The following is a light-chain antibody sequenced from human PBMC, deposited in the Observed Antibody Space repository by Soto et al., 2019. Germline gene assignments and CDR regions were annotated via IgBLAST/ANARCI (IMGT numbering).Light chain of an antibody. CDR2: DVN. CDR1: SSDIGAFTF. CDR3: SSYTTSSTHV. Sequence: QSALTQPASVSGSPGQSITISCTGTSSDIGAFTFVSWYQQHPGKVPKLMIFDVNRRPSGVSDRFSGSKSGNTASLTISGLQAEDEGDYYCSSYTTSSTHVFESGTKLTVL. J-gene: IGLJ1*01. V-gene: IGLV2-14*03.